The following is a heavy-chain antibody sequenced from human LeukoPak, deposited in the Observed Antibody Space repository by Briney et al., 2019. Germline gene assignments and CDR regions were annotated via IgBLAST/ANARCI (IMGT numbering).Heavy chain of an antibody. D-gene: IGHD6-13*01. CDR3: ARGDSSSWYRLPTFDY. CDR1: GGSISSSSYY. CDR2: IYYSGST. J-gene: IGHJ4*02. Sequence: PSETLSLTCTVSGGSISSSSYYWGWIRQPPGKGLEWIGYIYYSGSTYYNPSLKSRVTISVDTSKNQFSLKLSSVTAADTAVYYCARGDSSSWYRLPTFDYWGQGTLVTVSS. V-gene: IGHV4-39*07.